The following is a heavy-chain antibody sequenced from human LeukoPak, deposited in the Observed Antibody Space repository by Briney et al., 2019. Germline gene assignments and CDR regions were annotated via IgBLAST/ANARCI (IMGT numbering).Heavy chain of an antibody. CDR3: AKGGGDSCYSVNDY. J-gene: IGHJ4*02. V-gene: IGHV3-23*01. D-gene: IGHD2-15*01. CDR2: ICGSGGDT. Sequence: GGALRLSCAASGFTFSSYAMSWVRQAPGKGLEWVSVICGSGGDTYYADSVKGRFTISRDNSKNALYLQMNSLRAEDTAVYYCAKGGGDSCYSVNDYRGQGTLVTVSS. CDR1: GFTFSSYA.